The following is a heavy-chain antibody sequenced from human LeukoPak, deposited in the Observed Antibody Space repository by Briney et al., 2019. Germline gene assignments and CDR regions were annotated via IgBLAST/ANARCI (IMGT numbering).Heavy chain of an antibody. J-gene: IGHJ4*02. CDR3: AKIVGSRHC. D-gene: IGHD2-21*01. CDR2: IIGSGGSA. Sequence: PGGSLRLSCAASGFSFSSYALSWVRQAPGKGLEWVSGIIGSGGSAYYADSAKGRFTISRDNSKNTLYLQMNSLRVEDTAVYYCAKIVGSRHCWGQGTLVTVSS. V-gene: IGHV3-23*01. CDR1: GFSFSSYA.